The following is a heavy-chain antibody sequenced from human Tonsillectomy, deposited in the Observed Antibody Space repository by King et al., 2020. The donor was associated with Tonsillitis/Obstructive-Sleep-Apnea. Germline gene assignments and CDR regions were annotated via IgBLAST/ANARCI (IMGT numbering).Heavy chain of an antibody. Sequence: VPLQESGPGLVKPSETLSLTCTVSGGSISSYYWSWIRQPPGKGLEWIGYIYYSGSTNYNPSLKSRVTISVDTSKNQFSLKLSSVTAADTAVYYCAREGEGDYGDHFFDYWGQGTLVTVSS. J-gene: IGHJ4*02. V-gene: IGHV4-59*01. CDR3: AREGEGDYGDHFFDY. CDR1: GGSISSYY. CDR2: IYYSGST. D-gene: IGHD4-17*01.